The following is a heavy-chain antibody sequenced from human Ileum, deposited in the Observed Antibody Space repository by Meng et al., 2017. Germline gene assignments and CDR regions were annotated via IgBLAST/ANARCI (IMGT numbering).Heavy chain of an antibody. CDR3: VREKSHFGELDL. D-gene: IGHD3-10*01. J-gene: IGHJ4*02. CDR1: GFTFSVYA. V-gene: IGHV3-30*01. Sequence: VERVGSGGGVVLPGGLLRLSCAASGFTFSVYAMHWVRQDPGKGLQWVAVMSYDESREHYVDSVKGRFTISRDNSKSTLYLQMNSLRPEDTAVYYCVREKSHFGELDLWGQGTLVTVSS. CDR2: MSYDESRE.